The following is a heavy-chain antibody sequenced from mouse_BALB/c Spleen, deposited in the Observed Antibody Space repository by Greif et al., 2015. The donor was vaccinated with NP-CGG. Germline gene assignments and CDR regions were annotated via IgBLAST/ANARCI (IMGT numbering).Heavy chain of an antibody. CDR1: GYTFTDYE. CDR3: TKYYYGSDYAMDY. D-gene: IGHD1-1*01. V-gene: IGHV1-15*01. J-gene: IGHJ4*01. CDR2: IDPETGGT. Sequence: LVESGAELVRPGASVTLSCKASGYTFTDYEMHWVKQTPVHGLEWIGAIDPETGGTAYNQKFKGKATLTADKSSSTAYMELRSLTSEDSAVYYCTKYYYGSDYAMDYWGRGTSVTVSS.